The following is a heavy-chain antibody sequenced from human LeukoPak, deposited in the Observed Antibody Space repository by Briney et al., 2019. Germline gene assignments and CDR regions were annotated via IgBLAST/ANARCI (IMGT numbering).Heavy chain of an antibody. CDR2: ISRRSGTT. CDR3: AKDMGGRANGAFDV. D-gene: IGHD3-16*01. CDR1: GLTYDNHA. V-gene: IGHV3-9*01. Sequence: GGSLRLSCVVSGLTYDNHAMHWVRQGPGKGLEWVSSISRRSGTTSYAAAVKGRFTISRDNAKNSLYLQMHGLRPEDTALYYCAKDMGGRANGAFDVWGQGTMVTVSS. J-gene: IGHJ3*01.